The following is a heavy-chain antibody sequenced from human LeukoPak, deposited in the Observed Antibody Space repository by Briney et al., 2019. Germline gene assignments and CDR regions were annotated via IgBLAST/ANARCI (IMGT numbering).Heavy chain of an antibody. J-gene: IGHJ5*01. V-gene: IGHV3-74*01. CDR2: INSDGSST. CDR3: LRGGGGPTYGQFDS. Sequence: GGSLRLSCAASGFTFSSYWMHWVRQAPGKGLVWVSRINSDGSSTSYADSVKGRFTISRDNAKNTLYLQMNGLGAEDTAVYYCLRGGGGPTYGQFDSWGQGTLVTVSS. D-gene: IGHD3-10*01. CDR1: GFTFSSYW.